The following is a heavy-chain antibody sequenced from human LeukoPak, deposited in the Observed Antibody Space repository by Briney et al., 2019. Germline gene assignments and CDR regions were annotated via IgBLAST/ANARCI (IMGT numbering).Heavy chain of an antibody. CDR3: ASRKLGNDY. D-gene: IGHD7-27*01. CDR1: GASISSSSYY. Sequence: SETLSLTCIVSGASISSSSYYWGWIRQPPGKGLEWIGSIYYSGSTYYNPSLKSRVTMSGDASKNQFSLKLSSVTAADTAVYYCASRKLGNDYWGQGTLVTVSS. CDR2: IYYSGST. J-gene: IGHJ4*02. V-gene: IGHV4-39*07.